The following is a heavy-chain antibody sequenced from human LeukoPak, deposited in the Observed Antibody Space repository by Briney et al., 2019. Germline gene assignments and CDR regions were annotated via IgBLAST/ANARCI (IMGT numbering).Heavy chain of an antibody. CDR1: GFTFSSSG. CDR2: SSGSGGGT. J-gene: IGHJ4*02. CDR3: AKRFVTGTKYFDY. Sequence: GGSLRLSCAASGFTFSSSGMSWVRQAPGKGREWVSSSGSGGGTYYADSVKGRFTISRDNSKNTLYLQMNSLRAEDTAVYYCAKRFVTGTKYFDYWGQGTLVTVSS. D-gene: IGHD6-19*01. V-gene: IGHV3-23*01.